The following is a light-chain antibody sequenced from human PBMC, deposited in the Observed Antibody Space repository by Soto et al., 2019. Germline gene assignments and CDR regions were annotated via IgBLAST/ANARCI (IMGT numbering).Light chain of an antibody. V-gene: IGKV3D-15*01. CDR2: GAS. CDR3: QQYYSTPLT. CDR1: QSVGSL. Sequence: IVLTQSPGTLSLSPGEGATLSCRASQSVGSLLAWYQHKPGQAPRLLIYGASTRATGIPDRFSGGGSGTDFTLTISSLQAEDVAVYDCQQYYSTPLTFGGGTKGEIK. J-gene: IGKJ4*01.